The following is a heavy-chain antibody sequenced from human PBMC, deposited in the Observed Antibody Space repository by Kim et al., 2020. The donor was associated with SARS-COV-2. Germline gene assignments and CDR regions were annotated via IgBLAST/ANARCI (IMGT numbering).Heavy chain of an antibody. Sequence: GGSLRLSCAVSGFTFNNYWINWVRHAPGKGLVWVSRISSDGSITNYADSVKGRFTMSRDNAENTLYLQMNSLRAEDTAVYYCARGYFRDGLDVWGQGTTVSVSS. D-gene: IGHD1-1*01. CDR1: GFTFNNYW. J-gene: IGHJ6*02. V-gene: IGHV3-74*01. CDR3: ARGYFRDGLDV. CDR2: ISSDGSIT.